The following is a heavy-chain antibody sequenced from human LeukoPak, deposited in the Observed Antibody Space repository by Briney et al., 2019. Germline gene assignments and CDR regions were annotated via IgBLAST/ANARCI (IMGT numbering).Heavy chain of an antibody. CDR1: GGSFSGYY. CDR2: INHSGST. V-gene: IGHV4-34*01. J-gene: IGHJ5*02. Sequence: SETLSLTCAVYGGSFSGYYWSWLRQPPGKGLEWGGEINHSGSTNYNPSLKSRATIAVNTTKNQFSQKLSSVTAARPAVYFCARGEGLGEKTFDPWGQGTLVTVSS. D-gene: IGHD3-16*01. CDR3: ARGEGLGEKTFDP.